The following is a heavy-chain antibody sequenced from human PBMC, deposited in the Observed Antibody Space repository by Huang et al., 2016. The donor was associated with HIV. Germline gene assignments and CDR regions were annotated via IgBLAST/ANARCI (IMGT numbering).Heavy chain of an antibody. D-gene: IGHD3-16*01. J-gene: IGHJ4*02. V-gene: IGHV5-51*03. CDR3: ARIASRGGFYFDY. Sequence: EVQLVQSGAEVNKSGESLKISCKGSDYSFTTYWIGWLCQMPGNGLEWMGSIEPGDSDSRYSPDFQGQGTFSVDKAITTAYLQWASLKASDTAMYYCARIASRGGFYFDYWGQGTLVTVSS. CDR2: IEPGDSDS. CDR1: DYSFTTYW.